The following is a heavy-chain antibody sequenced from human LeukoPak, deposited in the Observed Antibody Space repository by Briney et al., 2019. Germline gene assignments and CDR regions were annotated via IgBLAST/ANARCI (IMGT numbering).Heavy chain of an antibody. D-gene: IGHD3-22*01. CDR3: ARGTYYYDSSGSGAFDI. V-gene: IGHV1-46*01. CDR1: GYTFSNYY. CDR2: INPSGGST. J-gene: IGHJ3*02. Sequence: ASVKVSCKASGYTFSNYYMHWLRQAPGQALEGMGIINPSGGSTSYEQKFQGRVTMTRDTSTTPVYMEMRSLRSEDPAVYYCARGTYYYDSSGSGAFDIWGQGTMVTVSS.